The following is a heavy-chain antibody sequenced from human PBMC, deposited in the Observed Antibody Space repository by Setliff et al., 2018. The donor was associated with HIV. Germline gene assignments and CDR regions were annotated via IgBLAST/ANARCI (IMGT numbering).Heavy chain of an antibody. CDR1: GGTFSNYG. CDR2: IIPRFDIT. J-gene: IGHJ6*02. D-gene: IGHD3-3*01. Sequence: ASVKVSCKTSGGTFSNYGTNWVRQAPGQGLEWMGRIIPRFDITNYEQKFQGRFTITRDTSASTAYMELSSLRSEDTAVYYCARIPRKNYNFWTGYFSGYYYGMDVWGQGTTVTVSS. V-gene: IGHV1-69*04. CDR3: ARIPRKNYNFWTGYFSGYYYGMDV.